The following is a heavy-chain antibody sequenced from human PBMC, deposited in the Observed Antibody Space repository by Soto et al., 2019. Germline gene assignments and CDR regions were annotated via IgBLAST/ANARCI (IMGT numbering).Heavy chain of an antibody. V-gene: IGHV3-11*01. CDR3: ARDRMVRGVIASWWFDP. CDR2: ISSSGSTI. CDR1: GFTFSDYY. J-gene: IGHJ5*02. Sequence: QVQLVESGGGLVKPGGSLRLSCAASGFTFSDYYMSWIRQAPGKGLECVSYISSSGSTIYYADSVKGRFTISRDNAKNSRYLQMNSLRAEDTAVYYGARDRMVRGVIASWWFDPWGQGTLVTVSS. D-gene: IGHD3-10*01.